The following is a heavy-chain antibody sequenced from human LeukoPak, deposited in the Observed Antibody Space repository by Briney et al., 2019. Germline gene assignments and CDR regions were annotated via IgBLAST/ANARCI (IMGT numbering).Heavy chain of an antibody. CDR1: GDTFSSYA. CDR2: IIPIFGTA. CDR3: ARPGGGDYLNY. D-gene: IGHD1-26*01. V-gene: IGHV1-69*13. J-gene: IGHJ4*02. Sequence: ASVKVSCKASGDTFSSYAISWVRQAPGQGLEWMGGIIPIFGTANYAQKFQGRVTITADESTSTAYMELSSLRSEDTAVYYCARPGGGDYLNYWGQETLVTVSS.